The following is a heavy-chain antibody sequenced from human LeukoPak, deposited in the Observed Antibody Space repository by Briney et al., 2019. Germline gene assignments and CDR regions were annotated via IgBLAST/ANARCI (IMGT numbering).Heavy chain of an antibody. CDR1: GFIFSIHG. CDR3: AKTQGYFDG. Sequence: GGSLRLSCAPSGFIFSIHGMKWARQAPGKGRGWVCSIGVGGTTYYTDSVKVQFTISRDTYKNTLYLQMNILSAEDTAVYYCAKTQGYFDGWGQGTLVTVSS. CDR2: SIGVGGTT. J-gene: IGHJ1*01. V-gene: IGHV3-23*01. D-gene: IGHD3-22*01.